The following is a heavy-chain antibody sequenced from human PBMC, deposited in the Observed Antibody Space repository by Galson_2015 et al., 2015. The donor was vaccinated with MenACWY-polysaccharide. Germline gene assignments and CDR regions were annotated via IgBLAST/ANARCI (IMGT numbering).Heavy chain of an antibody. J-gene: IGHJ4*02. Sequence: ALRLSCAASGVTFGRYWMTWVRQAPGKRPEWVANINPDGSGKYYVDSMKGRFTLSRDNVKNTLHLQVDSLRGEDTAVYYCATHLDWAFDYWGQGTLVTVSS. CDR3: ATHLDWAFDY. D-gene: IGHD3-9*01. CDR1: GVTFGRYW. CDR2: INPDGSGK. V-gene: IGHV3-7*01.